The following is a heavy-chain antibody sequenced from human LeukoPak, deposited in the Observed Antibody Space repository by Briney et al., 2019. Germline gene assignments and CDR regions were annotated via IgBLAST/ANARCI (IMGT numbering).Heavy chain of an antibody. CDR2: IIPILGTA. V-gene: IGHV1-69*13. Sequence: SVKVSCKASGGTFSSYATSWVRQAPGQGLEWMGGIIPILGTANYAQKFQGRVTITADESTSTAYMELSSLRSEDTAVYYCACNWNYRIELAPYRPPKSWGQGTLVTVSS. CDR3: ACNWNYRIELAPYRPPKS. J-gene: IGHJ4*02. CDR1: GGTFSSYA. D-gene: IGHD1-7*01.